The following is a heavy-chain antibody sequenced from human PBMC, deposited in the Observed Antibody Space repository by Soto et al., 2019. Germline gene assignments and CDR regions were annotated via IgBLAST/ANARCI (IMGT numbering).Heavy chain of an antibody. J-gene: IGHJ4*02. Sequence: PSETLSLTCAVYGGSFSGYYWSWIRQPPGKGLEWIGEINHSGSTNYNPSLKSRVTISVDTSKNQFSLKLSSVTAADTAVYYCARKGGQWLFRDYYFDYWGQGTLVTVLL. CDR1: GGSFSGYY. D-gene: IGHD6-19*01. CDR3: ARKGGQWLFRDYYFDY. CDR2: INHSGST. V-gene: IGHV4-34*01.